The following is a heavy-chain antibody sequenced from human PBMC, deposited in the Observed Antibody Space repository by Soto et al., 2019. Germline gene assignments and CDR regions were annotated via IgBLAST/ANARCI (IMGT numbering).Heavy chain of an antibody. V-gene: IGHV1-18*01. CDR1: GKTFINYA. D-gene: IGHD1-26*01. Sequence: QLVQSGTEVKKPGASVKISSKSSGKTFINYAFSWVRQAPGEGLEYMAMVAAYDGGTWYTQKLRGGVSMTTDTSATSAYMELRSLRFDDTAVYYCVANHGAASCPRDWGQGTLVIVSS. CDR3: VANHGAASCPRD. J-gene: IGHJ4*02. CDR2: VAAYDGGT.